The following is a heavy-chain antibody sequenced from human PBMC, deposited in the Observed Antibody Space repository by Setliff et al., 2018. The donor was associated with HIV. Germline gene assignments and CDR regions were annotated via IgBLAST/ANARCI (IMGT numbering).Heavy chain of an antibody. V-gene: IGHV4-61*01. CDR3: ARVHYNFWGGYPYWYFDL. J-gene: IGHJ2*01. CDR2: ISDNGNT. D-gene: IGHD3-3*01. CDR1: GDSVTSGNYR. Sequence: SETLSLTCAVSGDSVTSGNYRWSWIRQPPGKGLEWISFISDNGNTKYHPSLLRRVTISIDTSKNRFSLQLNSVTTADTAVYYCARVHYNFWGGYPYWYFDLWGRGTLVTVAS.